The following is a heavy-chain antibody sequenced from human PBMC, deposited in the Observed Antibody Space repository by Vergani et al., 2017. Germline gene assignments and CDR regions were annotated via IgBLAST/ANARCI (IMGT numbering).Heavy chain of an antibody. V-gene: IGHV3-30*01. CDR2: ISYDGSNK. CDR1: GFTFSSYA. Sequence: VQLVESGGGLVQPGRSLRLSCAASGFTFSSYAMHWVRQAPGKGLEWVAVISYDGSNKYYADSVKGRFTISRDNSKNTLYLQMNSLRAEDTAVYYCARELSYYYYGMDVWGQGTTVTVSS. J-gene: IGHJ6*02. CDR3: ARELSYYYYGMDV. D-gene: IGHD3-16*02.